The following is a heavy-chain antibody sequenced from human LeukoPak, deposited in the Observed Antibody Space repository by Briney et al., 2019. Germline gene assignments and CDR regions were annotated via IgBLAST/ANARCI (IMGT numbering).Heavy chain of an antibody. Sequence: ASVKVSCKASGYTFTSYYMHWVRQAPGQGLEWMGIINPSGGSTSYAQKFQGRVTMTRDTSTSTVYMELRSLRSDDTAVYYCAREGQLSGYFDYWGQGTLVTVSS. CDR3: AREGQLSGYFDY. V-gene: IGHV1-46*01. D-gene: IGHD5-18*01. J-gene: IGHJ4*02. CDR1: GYTFTSYY. CDR2: INPSGGST.